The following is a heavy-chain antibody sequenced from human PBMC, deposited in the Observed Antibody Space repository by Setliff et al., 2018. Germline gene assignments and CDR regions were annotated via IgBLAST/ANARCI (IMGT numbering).Heavy chain of an antibody. V-gene: IGHV4-34*01. Sequence: SETLSLTCAVYGGSFSGYYWSWIRQPPGKGLEWIGEIDHSGSTNYNPSLKSRVTISVDTSKNQFSLKLSSVTAADTAVYYCARRYNFWSGYLDYWGQGTLVTVSS. J-gene: IGHJ4*02. CDR3: ARRYNFWSGYLDY. CDR1: GGSFSGYY. CDR2: IDHSGST. D-gene: IGHD3-3*01.